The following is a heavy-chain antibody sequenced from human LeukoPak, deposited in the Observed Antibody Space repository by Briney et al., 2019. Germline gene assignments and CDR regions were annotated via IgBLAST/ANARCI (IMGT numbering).Heavy chain of an antibody. J-gene: IGHJ6*03. D-gene: IGHD6-13*01. CDR3: ARLGDSSSWNYYYYYMDV. CDR1: GFTFSRYW. Sequence: GGSLRLSCAASGFTFSRYWMSWVRQAPGKGLEWVANIKQDGSQKSYVDSVKGRFTISRDNAKNSLYLQMNSLRAEDTALYYCARLGDSSSWNYYYYYMDVWGQGTLVTVSS. CDR2: IKQDGSQK. V-gene: IGHV3-7*03.